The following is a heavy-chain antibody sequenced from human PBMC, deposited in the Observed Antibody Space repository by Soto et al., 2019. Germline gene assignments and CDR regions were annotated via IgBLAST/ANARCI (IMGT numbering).Heavy chain of an antibody. Sequence: SETLSLTCTVSGGSISSSSYYWGWIRQPPGKGLEWIGSIYYSGSTYYNPSLKSRVTISVDTSKNQFSLKLSSVTAADTAVYYCARQSELLWFGELESYYYYGMDVWGQGTTVTV. J-gene: IGHJ6*02. D-gene: IGHD3-10*01. CDR2: IYYSGST. CDR3: ARQSELLWFGELESYYYYGMDV. CDR1: GGSISSSSYY. V-gene: IGHV4-39*01.